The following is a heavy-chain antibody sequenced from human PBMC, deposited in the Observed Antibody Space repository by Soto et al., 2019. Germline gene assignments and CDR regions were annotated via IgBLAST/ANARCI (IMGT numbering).Heavy chain of an antibody. CDR2: INPHSGAT. V-gene: IGHV1-2*02. D-gene: IGHD3-10*01. CDR1: GYIFSANY. J-gene: IGHJ5*02. CDR3: VRAKAIGFSNWFDP. Sequence: GAAVKVSCKASGYIFSANYIHWVRQAPGQGLEWLGWINPHSGATNYAQKFLGRVTMSEDTSDSTVYMDLARLKSDDTAVYYCVRAKAIGFSNWFDPWGRGNLVTVSS.